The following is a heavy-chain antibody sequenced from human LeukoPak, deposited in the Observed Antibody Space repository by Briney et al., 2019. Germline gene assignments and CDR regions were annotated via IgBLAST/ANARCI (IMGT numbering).Heavy chain of an antibody. V-gene: IGHV1-69*04. J-gene: IGHJ4*02. CDR1: GGTFSSYA. CDR3: ARPRTSGSPVSFDY. D-gene: IGHD1-26*01. CDR2: IIPILGIA. Sequence: ASVKVSCKASGGTFSSYAISWVRQAPGQGLEWMGRIIPILGIANYAQRFQGRVTITADKSTSTAYMELSSLRSEDTAVYYCARPRTSGSPVSFDYWGQGTLVTVSS.